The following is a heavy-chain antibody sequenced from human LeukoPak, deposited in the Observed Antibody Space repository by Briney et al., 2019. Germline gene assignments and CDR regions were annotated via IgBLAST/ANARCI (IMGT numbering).Heavy chain of an antibody. V-gene: IGHV3-23*01. Sequence: GGSLRLSCAAPGFTFSSYAMSSVRQTPGKWLELFSAISGSCGSTYYADSVKGRFTISRDNSKNTLYLQMNSLRAEDTAVYFFFFKQKTAYEILTGPFDYWGQGTLVTVSS. D-gene: IGHD3-9*01. J-gene: IGHJ4*02. CDR3: FFKQKTAYEILTGPFDY. CDR2: ISGSCGST. CDR1: GFTFSSYA.